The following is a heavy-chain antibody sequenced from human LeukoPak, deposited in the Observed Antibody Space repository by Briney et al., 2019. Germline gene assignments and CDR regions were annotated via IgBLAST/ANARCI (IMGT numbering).Heavy chain of an antibody. CDR2: IYYSGST. J-gene: IGHJ4*02. Sequence: PSETLSLTCTVSGGSISSSSYYWGWIRQPPGEGLEWIGTIYYSGSTYYNPSLKSRVTISVDTSKNQFSLKLTSVTATDTAVYYCARHLFGSGYYPDYWGQGTLVTVSS. CDR1: GGSISSSSYY. CDR3: ARHLFGSGYYPDY. D-gene: IGHD3-22*01. V-gene: IGHV4-39*01.